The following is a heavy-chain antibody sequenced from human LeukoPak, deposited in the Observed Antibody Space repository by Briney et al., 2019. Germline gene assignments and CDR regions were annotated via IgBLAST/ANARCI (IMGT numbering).Heavy chain of an antibody. CDR2: ISSSSSTI. V-gene: IGHV3-48*02. J-gene: IGHJ4*02. CDR1: GFSFSSDN. D-gene: IGHD6-19*01. CDR3: ARGMTVAGTYFDY. Sequence: GGSLRLSCAASGFSFSSDNMNWVRQAPGKGLEWVSYISSSSSTIYYADSVKGRLTISRDNAKNSLYLQMNSLRDEDTAVYYCARGMTVAGTYFDYWGQGTLVTVSS.